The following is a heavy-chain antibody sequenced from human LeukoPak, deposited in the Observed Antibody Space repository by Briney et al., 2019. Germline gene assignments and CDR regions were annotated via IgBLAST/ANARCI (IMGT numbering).Heavy chain of an antibody. CDR2: INPNSGAT. V-gene: IGHV1-2*02. CDR1: GYTFTGYY. D-gene: IGHD3-9*01. J-gene: IGHJ4*02. Sequence: ASVKVSCKASGYTFTGYYMHWVRQARGQGLEWMGWINPNSGATNYAQKSQGRVTMTRDTSISTAYMELSRLRSDDTAFYYCARSAPTLTYDILTGYLGYWGQGTLVTVSS. CDR3: ARSAPTLTYDILTGYLGY.